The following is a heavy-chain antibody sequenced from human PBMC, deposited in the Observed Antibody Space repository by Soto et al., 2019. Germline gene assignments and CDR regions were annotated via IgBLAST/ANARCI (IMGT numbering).Heavy chain of an antibody. V-gene: IGHV1-46*03. CDR2: INPSGGST. J-gene: IGHJ4*02. D-gene: IGHD2-15*01. Sequence: ASVKVSCKASGYTFTSYFMHWARQAPGQGLEWMGIINPSGGSTSYAQKFQGRVTMTRDTSTSTVYMELSSLRSEDTAVYYCARVYCSGGSCYSIDYWGQGTLVTVS. CDR3: ARVYCSGGSCYSIDY. CDR1: GYTFTSYF.